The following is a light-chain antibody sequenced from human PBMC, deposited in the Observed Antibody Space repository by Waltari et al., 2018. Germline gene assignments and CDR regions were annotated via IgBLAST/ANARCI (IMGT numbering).Light chain of an antibody. CDR1: SSDVGAYNY. Sequence: QSALTQPPSVSGSPGQSVTISCTGTSSDVGAYNYVSWYQQHPGKAPKLMIYDVSKRPSWVPDRFSGSKSGNTASLTISGLQGEDEADYYCCSYAGSYTYVFGTGTKVTVL. CDR3: CSYAGSYTYV. V-gene: IGLV2-11*01. CDR2: DVS. J-gene: IGLJ1*01.